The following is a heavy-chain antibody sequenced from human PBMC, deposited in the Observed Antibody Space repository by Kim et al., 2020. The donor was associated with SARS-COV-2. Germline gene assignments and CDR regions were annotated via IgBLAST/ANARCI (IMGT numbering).Heavy chain of an antibody. J-gene: IGHJ4*02. CDR3: AKAQTTIVVVPASPNY. D-gene: IGHD2-2*01. V-gene: IGHV3-23*01. Sequence: SWKGRFTISRDNSKNTRYLQMNSRRAEDTAVYYCAKAQTTIVVVPASPNYWGQGTLVTVSS.